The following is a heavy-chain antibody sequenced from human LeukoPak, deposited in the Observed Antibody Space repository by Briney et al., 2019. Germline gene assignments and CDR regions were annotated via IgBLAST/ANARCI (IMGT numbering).Heavy chain of an antibody. D-gene: IGHD4-17*01. CDR1: GYTFTSYY. Sequence: GTSVKVSCKASGYTFTSYYMHWVRQAPGQGLEWMGIINPSGGSTSYAQKFQGRVTMTRDMSTSTVYMELSSLRAEDTAVYYCARDRLHYVEYEKTFDFWGQGTLVTVSS. CDR3: ARDRLHYVEYEKTFDF. J-gene: IGHJ4*02. V-gene: IGHV1-46*01. CDR2: INPSGGST.